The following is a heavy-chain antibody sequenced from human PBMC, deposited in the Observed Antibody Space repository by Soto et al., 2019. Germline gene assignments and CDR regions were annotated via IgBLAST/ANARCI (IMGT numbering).Heavy chain of an antibody. V-gene: IGHV1-18*01. Sequence: ASVKVSCQASGYTYTSYGISWVRQAPGRGLEWMGWISAYNGNTNYAQKLQGRVTMTTDTSTSTAYMELRSLRSDDTAVYYCARDTSYDFWSGYGSGGAFDIWGQGTMVTVSS. CDR2: ISAYNGNT. CDR1: GYTYTSYG. D-gene: IGHD3-3*01. CDR3: ARDTSYDFWSGYGSGGAFDI. J-gene: IGHJ3*02.